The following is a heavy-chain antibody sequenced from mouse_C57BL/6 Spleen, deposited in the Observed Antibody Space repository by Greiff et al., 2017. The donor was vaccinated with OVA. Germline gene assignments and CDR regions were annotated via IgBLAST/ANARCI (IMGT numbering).Heavy chain of an antibody. Sequence: QVQLQQPGTELVKPGASVKLSCKASGYTFTSYWMHWVKQRPGQGLEWIGNINPSNGGTTYNEKFKSKATLTVDKSSSTAYMQLSSLTSEDSAVSYWARSYDDEESYWDFDVWGTGTTVTVSS. CDR2: INPSNGGT. D-gene: IGHD2-4*01. CDR1: GYTFTSYW. V-gene: IGHV1-53*01. CDR3: ARSYDDEESYWDFDV. J-gene: IGHJ1*03.